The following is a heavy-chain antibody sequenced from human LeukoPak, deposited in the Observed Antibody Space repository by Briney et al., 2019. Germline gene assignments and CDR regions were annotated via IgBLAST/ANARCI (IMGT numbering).Heavy chain of an antibody. CDR1: GFTIGDYA. CDR3: VGGDSGWYADYFDY. CDR2: IRSKAYGGTT. V-gene: IGHV3-49*04. Sequence: GGSLRLSCTASGFTIGDYAMSWVRQAPGKGLEWVGFIRSKAYGGTTGYAASVKGRFTISRDDSKSIAYLQVNSLKTEDTAVYYCVGGDSGWYADYFDYWGQGTLVTVSS. D-gene: IGHD5-12*01. J-gene: IGHJ4*02.